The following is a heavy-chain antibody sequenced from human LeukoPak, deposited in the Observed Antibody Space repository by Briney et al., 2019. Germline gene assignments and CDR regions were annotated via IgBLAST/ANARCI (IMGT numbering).Heavy chain of an antibody. J-gene: IGHJ4*02. CDR3: HKYDSAGTDY. V-gene: IGHV3-23*01. D-gene: IGHD3-10*01. CDR1: RFTFSSYA. Sequence: GGSLRLSCAASRFTFSSYAMSWVRQAPGKGLEWVSTISGSGGSTYYADSVKGRFTISRDNSKDTLYLQMNSLRAEDTAVYYCHKYDSAGTDYWGQGTLVTVSS. CDR2: ISGSGGST.